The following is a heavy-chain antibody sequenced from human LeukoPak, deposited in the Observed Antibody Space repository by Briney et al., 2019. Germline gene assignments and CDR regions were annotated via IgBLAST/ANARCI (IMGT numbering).Heavy chain of an antibody. D-gene: IGHD3-22*01. J-gene: IGHJ1*01. CDR2: IKSDGST. CDR3: ARAPSEIGGYYPEYFRN. V-gene: IGHV3-74*01. CDR1: GFTFSTYL. Sequence: GGSLRLSCAASGFTFSTYLMHWVRQAPGKGLVWVSRIKSDGSTNYADSVKGRFTISRDNANNTLSLQMNSLRPEDTGVYYCARAPSEIGGYYPEYFRNWAKDTLVTVSS.